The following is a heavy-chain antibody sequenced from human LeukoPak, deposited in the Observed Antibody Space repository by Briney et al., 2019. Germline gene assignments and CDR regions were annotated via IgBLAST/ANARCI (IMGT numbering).Heavy chain of an antibody. V-gene: IGHV3-48*03. Sequence: GESLKISCAASGFTFSSYEMNWVRQAPGKGLEWVSCISRSGTIMYYADSVKGRLTISRDNSKNTVYLQMNSLRVEDTAVYYCTKDQRWDPPHYSDSWGQGTLVTVSS. CDR3: TKDQRWDPPHYSDS. CDR1: GFTFSSYE. CDR2: ISRSGTIM. J-gene: IGHJ4*02. D-gene: IGHD4-23*01.